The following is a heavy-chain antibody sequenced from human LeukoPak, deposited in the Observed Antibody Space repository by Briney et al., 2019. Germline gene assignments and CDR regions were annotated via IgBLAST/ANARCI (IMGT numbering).Heavy chain of an antibody. J-gene: IGHJ4*02. CDR3: AREKEVVLLYYFDY. D-gene: IGHD2-21*01. CDR2: INHSGST. V-gene: IGHV4-34*01. Sequence: SETLSLTCAVYGGSFSGYYWSWIRQPPGKGLEWIGEINHSGSTNYNPSLKSRVTISVDTSKNQFSLKLSSVTAADTAVYYCAREKEVVLLYYFDYWGQGTLVTVSS. CDR1: GGSFSGYY.